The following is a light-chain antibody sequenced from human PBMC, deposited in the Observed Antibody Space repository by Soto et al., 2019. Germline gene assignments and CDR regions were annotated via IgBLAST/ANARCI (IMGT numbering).Light chain of an antibody. CDR1: QGVGSN. CDR3: QQYNDWPPIT. Sequence: IVMTQSPATLSVPPGERTTLSCRASQGVGSNLAWYQQKPGQAPRLLIYGASSRATGIPARFSGSGSGTEFTLTIRSLQSEDFAIYYCQQYNDWPPITFGQGTRLEIK. V-gene: IGKV3-15*01. CDR2: GAS. J-gene: IGKJ5*01.